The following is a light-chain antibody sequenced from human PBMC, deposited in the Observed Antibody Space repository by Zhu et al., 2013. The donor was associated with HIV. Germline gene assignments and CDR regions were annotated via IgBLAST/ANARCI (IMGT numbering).Light chain of an antibody. CDR2: AAS. Sequence: EIVLTQSPGTLSLSPGDRATLSCRASQSVSSSYLAWYQQKPGQTPRLLISAASRRATGIPDRFVGSGSGTEFTLTIGTLQSDDFATYFCQQYKTYPITFGGGTTVDIK. J-gene: IGKJ4*01. CDR3: QQYKTYPIT. CDR1: QSVSSSY. V-gene: IGKV3-20*01.